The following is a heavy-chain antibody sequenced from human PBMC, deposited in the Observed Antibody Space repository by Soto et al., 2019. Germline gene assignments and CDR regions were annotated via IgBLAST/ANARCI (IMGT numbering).Heavy chain of an antibody. V-gene: IGHV4-59*01. CDR3: ARDNCSGASCSYYQYMDV. D-gene: IGHD2-15*01. CDR2: IFYTGRT. J-gene: IGHJ6*03. Sequence: QVQLQESGPGLMKPSETLSLTCTVSGGSISIYYWSWIRQSPGKGLEWIGHIFYTGRTNYNPSLKSRGTMSVDTSKNQFSLKLNSVTAADTAVYYCARDNCSGASCSYYQYMDVWGRGTTVTVSS. CDR1: GGSISIYY.